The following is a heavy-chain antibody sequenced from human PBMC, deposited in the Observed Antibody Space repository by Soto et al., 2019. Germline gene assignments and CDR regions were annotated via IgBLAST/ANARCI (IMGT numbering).Heavy chain of an antibody. J-gene: IGHJ4*02. V-gene: IGHV3-30-3*01. D-gene: IGHD2-2*01. Sequence: QVQLVESGGGVVQPGRSLRLSCAASGFTFSSYAMHWVRQAPAKGLEWVAAISYDGSNKYYADSVKGRFTISRDNSKNTLYLQMNSLGAEDTAVYYCARGGDIVVVPATSRFVIDYWGQGTLVTVSS. CDR2: ISYDGSNK. CDR1: GFTFSSYA. CDR3: ARGGDIVVVPATSRFVIDY.